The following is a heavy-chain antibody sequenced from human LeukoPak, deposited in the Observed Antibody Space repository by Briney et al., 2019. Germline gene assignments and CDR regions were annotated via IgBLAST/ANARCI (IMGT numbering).Heavy chain of an antibody. J-gene: IGHJ6*02. CDR3: ARDWAVVVVPAAPGAISYYGMDV. Sequence: PGGSLRLSCAASGFTFSSYAMHWVRQAPGKGLEWVAVISYDGSNKYYADSVKGRFTISRDNSKNTLYLQMNSLRAEDTAVYYCARDWAVVVVPAAPGAISYYGMDVWGQGTTVTVSS. D-gene: IGHD2-2*01. CDR2: ISYDGSNK. V-gene: IGHV3-30-3*01. CDR1: GFTFSSYA.